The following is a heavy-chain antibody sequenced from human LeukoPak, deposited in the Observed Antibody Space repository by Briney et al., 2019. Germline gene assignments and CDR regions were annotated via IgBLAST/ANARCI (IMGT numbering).Heavy chain of an antibody. Sequence: KPSETLSLTCTVSGASIRSSPYYWGWIRQPPGKGLEWIGNIYYSESIYYNPSLRSRVTISLDTSRTQFSLKLRSVTAADTAMYYRTRQRATNTRVPNWYFDLWGRGSLVTVSS. CDR2: IYYSESI. CDR1: GASIRSSPYY. J-gene: IGHJ2*01. V-gene: IGHV4-39*07. D-gene: IGHD5-24*01. CDR3: TRQRATNTRVPNWYFDL.